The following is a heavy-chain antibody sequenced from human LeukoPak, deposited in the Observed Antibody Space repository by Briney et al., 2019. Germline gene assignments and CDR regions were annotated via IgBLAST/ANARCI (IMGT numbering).Heavy chain of an antibody. CDR3: ASGGMGSYYYYMDA. Sequence: APVKVSCKASGYTFTGYYMHWARQAPGQGLEWMGRINPNSGGTNYAQKFQGRVTMTRDTSISTAYMELSRLRSDDTAVYYCASGGMGSYYYYMDAWGKGTTVTVSS. V-gene: IGHV1-2*06. CDR2: INPNSGGT. CDR1: GYTFTGYY. D-gene: IGHD1-26*01. J-gene: IGHJ6*03.